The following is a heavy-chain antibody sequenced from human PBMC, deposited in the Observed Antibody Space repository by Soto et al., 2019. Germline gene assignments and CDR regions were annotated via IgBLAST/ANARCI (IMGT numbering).Heavy chain of an antibody. Sequence: SETLSLTFAVNGGSFSGYYWTRLRQPPGTGLEWIGEINHSGSTNYNPSLKSRVTISVDTSKNQFSLKLTSVTAADTAVYYCARDKITGLFDYWGQGTLVTVSS. V-gene: IGHV4-34*01. CDR1: GGSFSGYY. D-gene: IGHD2-8*02. CDR2: INHSGST. J-gene: IGHJ4*02. CDR3: ARDKITGLFDY.